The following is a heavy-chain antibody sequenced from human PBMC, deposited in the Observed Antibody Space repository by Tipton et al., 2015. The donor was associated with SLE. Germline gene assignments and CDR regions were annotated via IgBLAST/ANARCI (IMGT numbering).Heavy chain of an antibody. CDR3: ARGMVTWRGAIVGVDV. D-gene: IGHD2-21*02. CDR2: IYYLHYTGTT. Sequence: LRLSCTVSGGSINSYYWSWIRQPPGKGLEWIGYIYYLHYTGTTYYNASLKSRVTISVDNSKNQFSLRLTSVTAADTAVYFCARGMVTWRGAIVGVDVWGQGTTVNVSS. CDR1: GGSINSYY. V-gene: IGHV4-59*01. J-gene: IGHJ6*02.